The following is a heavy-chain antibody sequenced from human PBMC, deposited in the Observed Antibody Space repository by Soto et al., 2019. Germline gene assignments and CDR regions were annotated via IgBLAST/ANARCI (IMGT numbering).Heavy chain of an antibody. V-gene: IGHV3-23*01. Sequence: PGGSLRLSCAASGFTFSSYAMSWVRQAPGKGLEWVSAISGSGGSTYYADSVKGRFTISRDNSKNTLYLQMNSLRAEDTAVYYCAKAHMSRITIFGVPKMGGYYYYYMDVWGKGTTVTVSS. J-gene: IGHJ6*03. CDR1: GFTFSSYA. CDR3: AKAHMSRITIFGVPKMGGYYYYYMDV. D-gene: IGHD3-3*01. CDR2: ISGSGGST.